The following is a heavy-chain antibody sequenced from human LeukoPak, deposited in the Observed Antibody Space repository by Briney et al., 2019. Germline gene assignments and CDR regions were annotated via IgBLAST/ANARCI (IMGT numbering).Heavy chain of an antibody. Sequence: GSLRLSCAASGFTFSSYWMHWVRQAPGKGLVWVSRLNSDGSSTFYADSVKGRFSISRDNAKNTLYLQMNSLRAEDTAVYYCARGYGDWFDPWGQGTLVTVSS. CDR1: GFTFSSYW. D-gene: IGHD3-10*01. V-gene: IGHV3-74*01. CDR3: ARGYGDWFDP. CDR2: LNSDGSST. J-gene: IGHJ5*02.